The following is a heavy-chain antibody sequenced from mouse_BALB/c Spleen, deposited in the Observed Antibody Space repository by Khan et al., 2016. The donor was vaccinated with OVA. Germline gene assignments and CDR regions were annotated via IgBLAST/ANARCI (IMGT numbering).Heavy chain of an antibody. V-gene: IGHV1-18*01. Sequence: EVQLQQSGPELVKPGASMKISCKASGYSFTDYTLNWVKQSHGKNLEWIGLINPYNGDTIYNQKFKGKATLAVDKSSRTAYMEILSLTSEDSAVYHCARSGYWAFAYWGQGTLVTVSA. CDR1: GYSFTDYT. J-gene: IGHJ3*01. CDR2: INPYNGDT. D-gene: IGHD1-2*01. CDR3: ARSGYWAFAY.